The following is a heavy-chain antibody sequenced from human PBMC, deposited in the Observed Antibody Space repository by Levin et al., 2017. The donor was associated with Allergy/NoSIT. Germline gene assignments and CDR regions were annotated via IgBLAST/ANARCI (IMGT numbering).Heavy chain of an antibody. CDR3: ARDVQSEKLDYDILTGYNYDAFDS. Sequence: GGSLRLSCAASGFTFSSYAMHWVRQAPGKGLEWVAVISYDGSNKYYADSVKGRFTISRDNSKNTLYLQMNSLRAEDTAVYYCARDVQSEKLDYDILTGYNYDAFDSWGQGTMVTVSS. CDR1: GFTFSSYA. D-gene: IGHD3-9*01. CDR2: ISYDGSNK. J-gene: IGHJ3*02. V-gene: IGHV3-30-3*01.